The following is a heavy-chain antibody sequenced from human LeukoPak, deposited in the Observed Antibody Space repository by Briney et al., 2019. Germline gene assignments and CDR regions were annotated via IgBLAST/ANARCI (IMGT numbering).Heavy chain of an antibody. CDR3: ATQRGSYRWGTDFDY. V-gene: IGHV1-2*02. J-gene: IGHJ4*02. Sequence: GASVKVSCKASGYTFTGYYMHWVRQAPGQGLELMGGINPNSGDTKYAQKFQGRVTMTRDTSISTAYMELSRLRSDDTAVYYCATQRGSYRWGTDFDYWGQGTLVTVSS. CDR1: GYTFTGYY. D-gene: IGHD3-16*01. CDR2: INPNSGDT.